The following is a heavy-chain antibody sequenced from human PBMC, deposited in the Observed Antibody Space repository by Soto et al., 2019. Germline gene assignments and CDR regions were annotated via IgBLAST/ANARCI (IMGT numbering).Heavy chain of an antibody. V-gene: IGHV1-69*13. CDR3: ARDLTTAVTEGYDAFDI. J-gene: IGHJ3*02. Sequence: ASVKVSCKASGGTFSSYAISWVRQAPGQGLEWMGGIIPIFGTANYAQKFQGRVTITADESTSTAYMELSSLRSEDTAVYYCARDLTTAVTEGYDAFDIWGQGTLVTVSS. D-gene: IGHD4-17*01. CDR2: IIPIFGTA. CDR1: GGTFSSYA.